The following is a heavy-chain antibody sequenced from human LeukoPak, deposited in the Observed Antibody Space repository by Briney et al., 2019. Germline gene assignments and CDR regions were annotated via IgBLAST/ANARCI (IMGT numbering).Heavy chain of an antibody. CDR1: GFTFSSYA. Sequence: PGGSLRLSCAASGFTFSSYAMSWVRQAPGKGLEWVSAISGSGGSTYYADSVKGRFTISRDNSKNTLYLQMNSLRAEDTAVYYCAKDPMVRGVTPTDYWGQGTLVTVSS. D-gene: IGHD3-10*01. J-gene: IGHJ4*02. CDR2: ISGSGGST. CDR3: AKDPMVRGVTPTDY. V-gene: IGHV3-23*01.